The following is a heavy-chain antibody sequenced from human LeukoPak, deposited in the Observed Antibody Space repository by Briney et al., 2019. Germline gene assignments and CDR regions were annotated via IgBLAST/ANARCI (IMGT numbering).Heavy chain of an antibody. CDR1: GGSISSGSYY. CDR2: IYTSGST. V-gene: IGHV4-61*02. D-gene: IGHD2-15*01. Sequence: SETLSLTCSVSGGSISSGSYYWSWIRQPAGKGLEWIGRIYTSGSTNYNPSLKSRVRTSVDTSKKQFSLKLSSVTAADTAVYYCARAPRGVVVKSDAFDIWGQGTMVTVSS. CDR3: ARAPRGVVVKSDAFDI. J-gene: IGHJ3*02.